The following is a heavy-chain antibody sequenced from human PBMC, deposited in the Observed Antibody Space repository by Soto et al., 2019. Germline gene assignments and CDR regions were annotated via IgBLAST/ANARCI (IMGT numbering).Heavy chain of an antibody. CDR2: IHTAKGNT. CDR1: GYTFTNNV. Sequence: ASVKVSCKASGYTFTNNVIHWLRQAPGQTLEWMGWIHTAKGNTKYSQKFEARVTLTRDTAASTAYMELNSLRSDETAVYYCARDPIWTYTWNYARLNYLEPWGQGTLVTVSS. CDR3: ARDPIWTYTWNYARLNYLEP. D-gene: IGHD1-7*01. J-gene: IGHJ5*02. V-gene: IGHV1-3*04.